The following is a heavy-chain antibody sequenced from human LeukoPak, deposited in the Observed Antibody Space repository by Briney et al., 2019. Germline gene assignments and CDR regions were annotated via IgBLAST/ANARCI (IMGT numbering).Heavy chain of an antibody. V-gene: IGHV3-21*01. CDR1: GFTFSSYS. Sequence: PGGSLRLSCAASGFTFSSYSMNWVRQSAGQVLELVSSISSSSSYIYYADSVKGRFTISRDNAKNSLYLQMNSLRAEDTAVYYCARSARIVGATTSVDYWGQGTLVTVSS. CDR2: ISSSSSYI. J-gene: IGHJ4*02. D-gene: IGHD1-26*01. CDR3: ARSARIVGATTSVDY.